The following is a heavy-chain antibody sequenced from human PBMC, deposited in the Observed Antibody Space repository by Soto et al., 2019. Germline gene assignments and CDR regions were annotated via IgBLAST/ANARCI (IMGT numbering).Heavy chain of an antibody. D-gene: IGHD2-15*01. J-gene: IGHJ3*02. CDR1: GFTFSSYA. CDR2: ISGSGGST. V-gene: IGHV3-23*01. CDR3: AKPSEVVAALDAFDI. Sequence: PWWSLRLSCSASGFTFSSYAMSWCRQAPGKGLEWVSAISGSGGSTYYADSVKGRFTISRDNSKNTLYLQMNSLRAEDTAVYYCAKPSEVVAALDAFDIWGQGTMVTVSS.